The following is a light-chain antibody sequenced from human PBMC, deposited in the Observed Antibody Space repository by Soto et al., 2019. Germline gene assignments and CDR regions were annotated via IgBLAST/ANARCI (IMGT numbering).Light chain of an antibody. CDR1: NSDVGNYNY. Sequence: QSALTQPASVSGSPGQSITISCTGTNSDVGNYNYVSWYQQHPGKAPKLMIYEVSNRPSGASSRFSGSKSANTASLIISGLQAEDEADYYCSSYTSNNTVLFGGGTKLTVL. CDR2: EVS. CDR3: SSYTSNNTVL. V-gene: IGLV2-14*01. J-gene: IGLJ2*01.